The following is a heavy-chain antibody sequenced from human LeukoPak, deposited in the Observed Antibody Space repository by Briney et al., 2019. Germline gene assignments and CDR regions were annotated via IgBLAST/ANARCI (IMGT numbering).Heavy chain of an antibody. CDR1: GFTFSSYA. J-gene: IGHJ5*02. V-gene: IGHV3-23*01. CDR2: ISGSGGST. CDR3: AKDRYSNYGNWFDP. Sequence: GGSLRLSCAASGFTFSSYAMNWVRQALGKGLEWVSGISGSGGSTYYADSVKGRFTISRDNSKNTLYLQMNSLRAEDTAVYYCAKDRYSNYGNWFDPWGQGTLVTVFS. D-gene: IGHD4-11*01.